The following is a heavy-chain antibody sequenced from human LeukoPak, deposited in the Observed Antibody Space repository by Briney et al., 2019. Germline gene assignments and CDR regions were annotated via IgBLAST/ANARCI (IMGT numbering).Heavy chain of an antibody. CDR2: ISGSGGST. D-gene: IGHD6-19*01. J-gene: IGHJ4*02. Sequence: GGSLRLSCAASGFTFSSYAMSWVRQAPGRGLEWVSAISGSGGSTNYADSVKGRFTISRDNSKNTLYLQMTSLRAEDTALYYCARVGSGWSFDYWGQGTLVTVSS. V-gene: IGHV3-23*01. CDR3: ARVGSGWSFDY. CDR1: GFTFSSYA.